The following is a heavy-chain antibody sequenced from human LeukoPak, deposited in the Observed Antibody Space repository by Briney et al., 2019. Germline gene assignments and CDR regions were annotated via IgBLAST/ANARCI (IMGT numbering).Heavy chain of an antibody. D-gene: IGHD4-11*01. CDR3: ARVVNYVVDY. J-gene: IGHJ4*02. CDR2: INHSGST. CDR1: GGSFSGYY. V-gene: IGHV4-34*01. Sequence: SETLSLTCAVYGGSFSGYYWSWIRQPPGKGLEWIGEINHSGSTNYNPSLKSRVTISVDTSKNQFSLKLSSVTAADTAVYYCARVVNYVVDYWGQGTLVTVSS.